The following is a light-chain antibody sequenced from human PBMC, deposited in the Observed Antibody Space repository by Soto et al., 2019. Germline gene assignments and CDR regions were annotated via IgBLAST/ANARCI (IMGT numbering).Light chain of an antibody. CDR2: KAS. CDR1: QSISTW. CDR3: QQYNTYPLT. V-gene: IGKV1-5*03. J-gene: IGKJ4*01. Sequence: DIQMTQSPSTLSASVGDRVTITCRASQSISTWLAWYQQKPGKATKLLIYKASSLESGVPSRFSGSGSGTEFTLTISSLQPDDFATYYCQQYNTYPLTFAGGTTVEIK.